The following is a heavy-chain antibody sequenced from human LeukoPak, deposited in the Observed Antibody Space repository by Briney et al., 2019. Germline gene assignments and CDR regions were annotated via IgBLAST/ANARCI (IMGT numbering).Heavy chain of an antibody. Sequence: PGGSLRLSCEASGFTFSNYGMNWVRPAPGKGLEWVSFTDTSGNYIYYGDSVKGRFTLSRENTRNLLFLQMNGLRAEDTAVYYCARGRSITLLRGVAMSDGFDIWGQGAMVAVSS. CDR1: GFTFSNYG. V-gene: IGHV3-21*06. J-gene: IGHJ3*02. CDR3: ARGRSITLLRGVAMSDGFDI. CDR2: TDTSGNYI. D-gene: IGHD3-10*01.